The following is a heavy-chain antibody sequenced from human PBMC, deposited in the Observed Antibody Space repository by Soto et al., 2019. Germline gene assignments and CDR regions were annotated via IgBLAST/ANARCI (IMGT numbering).Heavy chain of an antibody. Sequence: QVQLVQAGAEVKKPGASVKVSCTASGYTFTGYYMHWVRQAPGQGLEWMGWINPNSGGTNYAQKFQGGVTTNRDTSISTAHLELSRLRSDDTAVYYCARRGPIAAAGKGHTVFPELDYWGQGTLVTVSS. CDR1: GYTFTGYY. D-gene: IGHD6-13*01. CDR3: ARRGPIAAAGKGHTVFPELDY. J-gene: IGHJ4*02. CDR2: INPNSGGT. V-gene: IGHV1-2*02.